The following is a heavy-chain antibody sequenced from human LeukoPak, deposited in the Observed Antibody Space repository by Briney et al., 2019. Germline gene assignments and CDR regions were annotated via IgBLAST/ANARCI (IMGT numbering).Heavy chain of an antibody. CDR1: GGSVSSGGYY. J-gene: IGHJ4*02. CDR2: IYHSGST. V-gene: IGHV4-30-2*01. Sequence: PSETLSLTCTVSGGSVSSGGYYWSWIRQPPGKGLEWIGYIYHSGSTYYNPSLKSRVTISVDRSKNQFSLKLSSVTAADTAVYYCARELYDFWSGYPGYFDYWGQGTLVTVSS. CDR3: ARELYDFWSGYPGYFDY. D-gene: IGHD3-3*01.